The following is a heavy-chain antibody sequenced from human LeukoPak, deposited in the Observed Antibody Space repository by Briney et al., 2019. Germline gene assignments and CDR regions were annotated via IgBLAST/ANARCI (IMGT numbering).Heavy chain of an antibody. J-gene: IGHJ4*02. Sequence: SCKASGGTFSSYAMHWVRQAPGKGLEWVAVISYDGSNKYYADSVKGRFTISRDNSKNTLYLQMNSLRAEDTAVYYCAREGTYYDFWSGYYFDYWGQGTPVTVSS. D-gene: IGHD3-3*01. CDR2: ISYDGSNK. CDR3: AREGTYYDFWSGYYFDY. V-gene: IGHV3-30-3*01. CDR1: GGTFSSYA.